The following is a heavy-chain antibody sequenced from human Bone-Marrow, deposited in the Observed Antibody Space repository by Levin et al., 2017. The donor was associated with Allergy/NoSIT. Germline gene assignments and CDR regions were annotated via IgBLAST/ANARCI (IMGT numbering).Heavy chain of an antibody. Sequence: SQTLSLTCAVSGGSITSGNFYWGWIRQPPGKGPEWIGSIYYRGTTYYNPSLRSRVSISVDTSKNQFSLKVTSVTAADTAVDYCARHRDCSTTSSGTSCYVYAGSWFDPWGQGTLVTVSS. CDR1: GGSITSGNFY. CDR2: IYYRGTT. D-gene: IGHD2-2*01. V-gene: IGHV4-39*01. J-gene: IGHJ5*02. CDR3: ARHRDCSTTSSGTSCYVYAGSWFDP.